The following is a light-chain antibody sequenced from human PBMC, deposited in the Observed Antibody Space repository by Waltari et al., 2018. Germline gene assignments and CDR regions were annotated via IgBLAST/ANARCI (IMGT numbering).Light chain of an antibody. J-gene: IGLJ2*01. CDR2: EGT. V-gene: IGLV2-23*01. CDR3: CSYAGGRPHVV. CDR1: SRDVGPYNL. Sequence: QSALTQPASVSGSPGQLITIPCTGPSRDVGPYNLVSWYQQHPGKAPKLIIYEGTKRPSGVSNRFSGSKSGNTASLTISGLQAEDEAHYYCCSYAGGRPHVVFGGGTQLTVL.